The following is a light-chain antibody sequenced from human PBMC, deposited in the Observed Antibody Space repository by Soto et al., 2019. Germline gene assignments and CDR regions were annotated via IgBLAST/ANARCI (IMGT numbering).Light chain of an antibody. J-gene: IGKJ2*01. CDR3: QQRSNWPPYP. Sequence: EIVLTQSPATLSLSPGERATLSCRASQSVSSYLAWYQQKPGQAPRLLIYDASNRATGIPARFSGSGSGTDFTLTIRSLEPEDFAVYYCQQRSNWPPYPFGQGTKLEIK. CDR2: DAS. CDR1: QSVSSY. V-gene: IGKV3-11*01.